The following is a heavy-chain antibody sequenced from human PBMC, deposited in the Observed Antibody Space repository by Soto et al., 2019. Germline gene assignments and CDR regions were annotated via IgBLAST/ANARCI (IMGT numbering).Heavy chain of an antibody. CDR3: ARWTPMNYFDY. D-gene: IGHD3-22*01. J-gene: IGHJ4*02. V-gene: IGHV1-69*02. CDR2: IIPILGIA. Sequence: ASVKVSCKASGGTFSSYTISWVRQAPGQGLEWMGRIIPILGIANYAQKFQGRVTITADKSTSTAYMELSSLRSEDTAVYYCARWTPMNYFDYWGQGTQVTVSS. CDR1: GGTFSSYT.